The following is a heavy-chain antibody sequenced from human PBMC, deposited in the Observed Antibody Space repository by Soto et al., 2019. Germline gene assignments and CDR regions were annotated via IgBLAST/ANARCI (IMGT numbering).Heavy chain of an antibody. V-gene: IGHV1-69*13. D-gene: IGHD5-18*01. CDR1: GGTFSSYA. J-gene: IGHJ4*02. Sequence: ASVKVSCKASGGTFSSYAISWVRQAPGQGLEWMGGIIPIFGTADYAQKFQGRVTITADESTSTAYMELSSLRSEDTAVYYCARYSYGYLADNPKNDYWGQGTLVTVSS. CDR2: IIPIFGTA. CDR3: ARYSYGYLADNPKNDY.